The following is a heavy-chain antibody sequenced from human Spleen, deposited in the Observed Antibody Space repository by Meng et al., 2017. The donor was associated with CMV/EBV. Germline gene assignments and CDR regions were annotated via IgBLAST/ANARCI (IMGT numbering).Heavy chain of an antibody. CDR3: TTENSVSGSYSPLTSGMDV. CDR2: IKSKTDGGTT. CDR1: GFTFSNAW. V-gene: IGHV3-15*01. J-gene: IGHJ6*02. D-gene: IGHD1-26*01. Sequence: GESLKISCAASGFTFSNAWMSWVRQAPGKGLEWVGRIKSKTDGGTTDYAAPVKGRFTISRDDSKNTLYLQMNSLKTEDTAVYYCTTENSVSGSYSPLTSGMDVWGQGITVTVSS.